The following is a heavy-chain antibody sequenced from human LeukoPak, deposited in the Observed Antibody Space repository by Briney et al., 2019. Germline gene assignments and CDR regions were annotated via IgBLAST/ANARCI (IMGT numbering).Heavy chain of an antibody. V-gene: IGHV3-7*01. J-gene: IGHJ4*02. Sequence: PGGSLRLSCAASGFTFSSYWMSWVRHAPGKALEWVASIQQDGSEKYYVDSVKGRFTISRDNAKNSLYLQMNSLRAEDTAVYYCARDSGPFEYWGQGTLVTVSS. CDR3: ARDSGPFEY. CDR1: GFTFSSYW. CDR2: IQQDGSEK.